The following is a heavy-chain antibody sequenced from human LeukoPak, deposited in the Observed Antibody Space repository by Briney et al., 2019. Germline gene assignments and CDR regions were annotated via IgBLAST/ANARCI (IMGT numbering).Heavy chain of an antibody. CDR3: ARARMAAAGCFDY. J-gene: IGHJ4*02. CDR2: INPNSGGT. CDR1: GYTFTGYY. V-gene: IGHV1-2*02. Sequence: ASVKVSCKASGYTFTGYYMHWVRQAPGQGLEWMGWINPNSGGTNYAQKFQGRVTMTRDTSISTAYMELSSLRSDDTAVYYCARARMAAAGCFDYWGQGTLVTVSS. D-gene: IGHD6-13*01.